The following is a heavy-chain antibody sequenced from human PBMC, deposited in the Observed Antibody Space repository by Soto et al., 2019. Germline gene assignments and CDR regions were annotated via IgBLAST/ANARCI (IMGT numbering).Heavy chain of an antibody. CDR3: SSQRPQTGSQDYFGV. V-gene: IGHV4-39*01. J-gene: IGHJ4*03. CDR1: DGSIVGRSDY. Sequence: SQTLPHTYTVADGSIVGRSDYWGCIRQPPGKGLEWIGSIYYSGSTYNNPSLRSRVSMSIDTSKEQFSLKLKSVTAADTALYFCSSQRPQTGSQDYFGVRGQGSLV. CDR2: IYYSGST. D-gene: IGHD3-3*01.